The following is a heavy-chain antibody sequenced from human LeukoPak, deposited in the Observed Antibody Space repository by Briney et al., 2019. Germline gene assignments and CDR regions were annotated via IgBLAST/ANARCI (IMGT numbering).Heavy chain of an antibody. D-gene: IGHD6-19*01. CDR2: IYSGGST. V-gene: IGHV3-53*01. J-gene: IGHJ6*02. Sequence: GGSLRLSCAASGFTVSSNYMSWVRQAPGKGLEWVSVIYSGGSTYYADSVKGRFTISRDNSKYTLYLQMNSLRAEDTAVYYCARVPNSSGWDYYYYGMDVWGQGTTVTVSS. CDR1: GFTVSSNY. CDR3: ARVPNSSGWDYYYYGMDV.